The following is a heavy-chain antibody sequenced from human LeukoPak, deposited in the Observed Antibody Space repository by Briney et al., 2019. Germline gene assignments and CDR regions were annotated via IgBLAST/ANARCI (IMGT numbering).Heavy chain of an antibody. CDR3: ARDQGSLTRSWYTGY. D-gene: IGHD6-13*01. Sequence: VASVKVSCKASGYTFTGYHIHWVRQAPGQGLEWKGRINPYSGGTNFAQKFQGRVTMTRDTSITTAYMDLSSLTPDDTAVYFCARDQGSLTRSWYTGYWGQGTQVTVSS. V-gene: IGHV1-2*06. CDR2: INPYSGGT. CDR1: GYTFTGYH. J-gene: IGHJ4*02.